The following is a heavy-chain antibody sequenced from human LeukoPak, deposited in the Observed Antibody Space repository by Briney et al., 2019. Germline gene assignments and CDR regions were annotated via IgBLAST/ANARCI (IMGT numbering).Heavy chain of an antibody. CDR1: GGSISSSSYY. D-gene: IGHD3-9*01. J-gene: IGHJ4*02. CDR3: ARDGENYDILPVD. Sequence: PSETLSLTCTVSGGSISSSSYYWGWIRQPPGKGLEWIGSIYYSGSTYYNPSLKSRVTISVDTSKNQFSLKLSSVTAADTAVYYCARDGENYDILPVDWGQGTLVTVSS. V-gene: IGHV4-39*02. CDR2: IYYSGST.